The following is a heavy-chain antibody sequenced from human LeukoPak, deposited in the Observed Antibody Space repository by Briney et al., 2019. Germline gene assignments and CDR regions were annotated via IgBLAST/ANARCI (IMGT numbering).Heavy chain of an antibody. D-gene: IGHD2-2*01. J-gene: IGHJ4*02. CDR1: GGSFSGYY. CDR2: INHSGST. V-gene: IGHV4-34*01. CDR3: ARGFLVVVTAAIGSYYFDY. Sequence: SETLSLTCAAYGGSFSGYYWSWIRQPPGKGLEWIGEINHSGSTNYNPSLKSRVTISVDTSKNQFSLKLSSVTAADTAVYYCARGFLVVVTAAIGSYYFDYWGQGTLVTVSS.